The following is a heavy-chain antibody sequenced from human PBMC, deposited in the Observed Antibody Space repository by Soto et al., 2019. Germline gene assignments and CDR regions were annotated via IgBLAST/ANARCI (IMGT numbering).Heavy chain of an antibody. J-gene: IGHJ4*02. Sequence: QAQLVQSGAEVKTPGASVKVSCKTSAYAFNTYAINWVRQAPGQGLEWLGSIFPYTGDTHYSQNVQARATMTADTSTSTAYMEMTTLTSDDTAVYYCARGGFSSSWRLDFWGRGTLVTVSS. D-gene: IGHD6-13*01. CDR3: ARGGFSSSWRLDF. CDR2: IFPYTGDT. CDR1: AYAFNTYA. V-gene: IGHV1-18*04.